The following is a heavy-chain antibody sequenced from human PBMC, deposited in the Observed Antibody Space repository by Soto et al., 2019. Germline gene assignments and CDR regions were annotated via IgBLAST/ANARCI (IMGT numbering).Heavy chain of an antibody. D-gene: IGHD6-19*01. CDR3: ARDLGGWPDS. Sequence: QVQLVQSGAEVKKPGASVKVSCKASGYTFTSYAIHWVRQAPGQRLEWMGWINAGNGNTKYSQKFQDRVTITRDTSASPAYMELSSLRSEDTAVYYCARDLGGWPDSWGQGTLVTVSS. CDR2: INAGNGNT. V-gene: IGHV1-3*01. J-gene: IGHJ4*02. CDR1: GYTFTSYA.